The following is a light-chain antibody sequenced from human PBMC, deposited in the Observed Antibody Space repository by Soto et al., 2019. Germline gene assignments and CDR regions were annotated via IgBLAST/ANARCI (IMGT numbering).Light chain of an antibody. J-gene: IGKJ1*01. CDR2: GAS. CDR3: KQYNNWPPET. Sequence: EIVMTQSPATLSVSPGERATLSCRASQSVSSNLAGYQQKPGQAPRLLIYGASTRATGIPARFSGSGSGTEFTLTISSLQSEDFAVYYCKQYNNWPPETFGQGPKVEIK. V-gene: IGKV3-15*01. CDR1: QSVSSN.